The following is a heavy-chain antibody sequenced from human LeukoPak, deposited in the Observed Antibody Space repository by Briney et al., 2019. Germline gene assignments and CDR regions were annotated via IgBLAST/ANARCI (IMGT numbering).Heavy chain of an antibody. CDR2: INHSGST. J-gene: IGHJ4*02. D-gene: IGHD3-10*01. V-gene: IGHV4-34*01. CDR3: ARVRGVSGP. CDR1: GGSFSGYY. Sequence: SETLSLTCAVYGGSFSGYYWSWIRQPPGKGLEWVGEINHSGSTNYNPYLKSRVTISVDTSKNQFSLKLSSVTAADTAVYYCARVRGVSGPWGQGTLVTVSS.